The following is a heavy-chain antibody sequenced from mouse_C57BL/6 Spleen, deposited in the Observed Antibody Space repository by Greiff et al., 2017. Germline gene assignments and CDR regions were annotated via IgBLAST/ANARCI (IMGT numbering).Heavy chain of an antibody. V-gene: IGHV7-3*01. CDR2: IRNKANGYTT. CDR1: GFTFTDYY. Sequence: EVMLVESGGGLVQPGGSLSLSCAASGFTFTDYYMSWVRQPPGKALEWLGFIRNKANGYTTEYSASVKGRFTISRDNSQSILYLQMNALRAEDSATYYCARGRNYFDYWGQGTTLTVSS. CDR3: ARGRNYFDY. J-gene: IGHJ2*01.